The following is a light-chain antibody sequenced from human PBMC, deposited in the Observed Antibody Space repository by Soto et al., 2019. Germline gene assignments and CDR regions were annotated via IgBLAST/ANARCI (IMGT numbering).Light chain of an antibody. J-gene: IGLJ1*01. CDR1: SGFVGGDS. CDR2: DDN. CDR3: GSWDSSLSAYV. V-gene: IGLV1-51*01. Sequence: QSVLAQPASVSGSPGQSITISCTGTSGFVGGDSVSWYQQLPGTAPKLLIYDDNKRPSGIPDRFSGSKSGTSATLGITGFQTGDEADYYCGSWDSSLSAYVFGTGTKV.